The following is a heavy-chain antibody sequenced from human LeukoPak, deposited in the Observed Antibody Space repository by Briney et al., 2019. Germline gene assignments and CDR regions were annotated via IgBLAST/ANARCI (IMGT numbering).Heavy chain of an antibody. Sequence: PSETLSLTCTVSGGSISSSSYYWRWIRQPPGKGLEWIGSIYYSGSTYYNPSLKSRVTISVDTSKNQFSLKLSSVTAADTAVYYCARERAIAAVGTNPWEDYWGQGTLVTVSS. CDR3: ARERAIAAVGTNPWEDY. CDR1: GGSISSSSYY. CDR2: IYYSGST. V-gene: IGHV4-39*02. D-gene: IGHD6-13*01. J-gene: IGHJ4*02.